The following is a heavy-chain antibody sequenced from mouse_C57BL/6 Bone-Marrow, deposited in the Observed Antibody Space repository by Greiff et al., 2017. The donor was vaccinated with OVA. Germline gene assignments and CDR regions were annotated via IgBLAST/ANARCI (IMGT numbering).Heavy chain of an antibody. CDR1: GYSITSGYY. CDR2: ISYDGSN. V-gene: IGHV3-6*01. D-gene: IGHD1-1*01. Sequence: EVQLQESGPGLVKPSQSLSLTCSVTGYSITSGYYWNWIRQFPGNKLEWIGYISYDGSNNYNPSLKNRISITRDTSKNQFFLKLNSVTTEDTATYYCARGGGRGDAMDYWGQGTSVTVSS. J-gene: IGHJ4*01. CDR3: ARGGGRGDAMDY.